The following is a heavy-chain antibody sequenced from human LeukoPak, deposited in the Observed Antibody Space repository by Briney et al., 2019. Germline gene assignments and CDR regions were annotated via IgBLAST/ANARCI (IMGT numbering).Heavy chain of an antibody. CDR2: IIPILGTA. D-gene: IGHD4-17*01. Sequence: SVKVSCKASGGTFSTYAISWVRQAPGQGLEWMGGIIPILGTANYAQRFQGRVTLTADESSSTAYMALSSLRSEDTAVYYCARPYGDYYDYYYGMDVWGQGTTVTVSS. CDR1: GGTFSTYA. CDR3: ARPYGDYYDYYYGMDV. J-gene: IGHJ6*02. V-gene: IGHV1-69*13.